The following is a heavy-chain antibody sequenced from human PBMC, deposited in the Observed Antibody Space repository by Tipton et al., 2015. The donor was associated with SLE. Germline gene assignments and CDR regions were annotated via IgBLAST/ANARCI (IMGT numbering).Heavy chain of an antibody. Sequence: GSLRLSCAASGFTFSSYSMNWVRQAPGKGLEWVSFISSSSSYIYYADSVKGRFTISRDNAKNSLYLQMNSLRAEDTAVYYCARGSEGSSSWYGEDYWGQGTLVTVSS. CDR2: ISSSSSYI. CDR3: ARGSEGSSSWYGEDY. CDR1: GFTFSSYS. D-gene: IGHD6-13*01. J-gene: IGHJ4*02. V-gene: IGHV3-21*01.